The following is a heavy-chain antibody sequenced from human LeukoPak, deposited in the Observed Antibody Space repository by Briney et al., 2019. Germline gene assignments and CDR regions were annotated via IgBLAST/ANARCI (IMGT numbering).Heavy chain of an antibody. J-gene: IGHJ4*02. D-gene: IGHD5-12*01. Sequence: ASVKVSCKASGYTFTNYDVNWVRQATGQGLEWMGWMNPNSGNTGYAQKFQGRVTITRNTPISTAYMELSSLTSEDTAVYYCARFSDIVATNNAYWGQGTLVTVSS. CDR3: ARFSDIVATNNAY. CDR2: MNPNSGNT. CDR1: GYTFTNYD. V-gene: IGHV1-8*01.